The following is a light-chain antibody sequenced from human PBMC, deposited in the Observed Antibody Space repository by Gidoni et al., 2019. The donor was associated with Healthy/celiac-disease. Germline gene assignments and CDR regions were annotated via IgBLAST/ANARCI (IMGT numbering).Light chain of an antibody. J-gene: IGKJ2*01. V-gene: IGKV1-39*01. CDR3: QQTFSTPLTT. Sequence: DIQMTQSPSSLSASVGDRVTITCRTSQTIRNFLNWYQQKPGQAPNLLIYSASTLQSGVPSRFSGSGSGTDFTLTISSLQPEDFATYYCQQTFSTPLTTFGQGTKLEIK. CDR1: QTIRNF. CDR2: SAS.